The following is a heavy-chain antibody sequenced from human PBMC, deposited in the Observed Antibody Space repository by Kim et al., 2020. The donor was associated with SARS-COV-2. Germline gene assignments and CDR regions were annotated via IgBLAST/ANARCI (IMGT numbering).Heavy chain of an antibody. CDR3: AKEKRGYSYGSHFDY. CDR2: ISGSGGST. J-gene: IGHJ4*02. Sequence: GGSLRLSCAASGFTFSSYAMRWVRQAPGKGLEWVSAISGSGGSTYYADSVKGRFTISRDNSKNTLYLQMNSLRAEDTAVYYCAKEKRGYSYGSHFDYWGQGTLVTVSS. D-gene: IGHD5-18*01. V-gene: IGHV3-23*01. CDR1: GFTFSSYA.